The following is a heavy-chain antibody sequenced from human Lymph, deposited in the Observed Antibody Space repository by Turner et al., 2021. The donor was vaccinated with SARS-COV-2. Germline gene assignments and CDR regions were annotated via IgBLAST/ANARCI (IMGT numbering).Heavy chain of an antibody. CDR3: ARQRLTRYGMDV. D-gene: IGHD2-21*02. CDR1: GGSISSSSFY. V-gene: IGHV4-39*01. J-gene: IGHJ6*02. CDR2: IYYRGRT. Sequence: QLQLQESGPGLVKPSETLSLTCTVSGGSISSSSFYWGWIRQPPGKGLEWIGSIYYRGRTYYNPSLKSRVTIPVDTSKNQFSLKLSSVTAADTAVYYCARQRLTRYGMDVWGQGTTVTVSS.